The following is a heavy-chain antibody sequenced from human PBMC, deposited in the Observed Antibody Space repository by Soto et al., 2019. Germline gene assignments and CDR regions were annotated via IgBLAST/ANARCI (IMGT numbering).Heavy chain of an antibody. D-gene: IGHD6-6*01. V-gene: IGHV5-10-1*01. J-gene: IGHJ6*02. Sequence: GESLKISCKGSGYSFTSYWISWVRQMPGKGLEWMGRIDPSDSYTNYSPSFQGHVTISADKSISTAYLQWSSLKASDTAMYYCARLMGNRDSSSSLYYYGMDVWGQGTTVTVSS. CDR3: ARLMGNRDSSSSLYYYGMDV. CDR1: GYSFTSYW. CDR2: IDPSDSYT.